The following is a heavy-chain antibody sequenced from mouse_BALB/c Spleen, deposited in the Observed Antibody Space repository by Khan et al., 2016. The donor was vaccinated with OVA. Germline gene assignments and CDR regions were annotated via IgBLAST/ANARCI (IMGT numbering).Heavy chain of an antibody. D-gene: IGHD3-2*02. V-gene: IGHV3-2*02. CDR1: GYSITSDYA. CDR3: ARIQGGDFDY. Sequence: VQLKESGPGLVKPSQSLSLTCTVTGYSITSDYAWNWIRQFPGNKPEWMGYISYSGNTKYNPSLKSRISITRDTSKNQFFLQLNFVTIEDTATXYCARIQGGDFDYWGQGTTLTVSS. CDR2: ISYSGNT. J-gene: IGHJ2*01.